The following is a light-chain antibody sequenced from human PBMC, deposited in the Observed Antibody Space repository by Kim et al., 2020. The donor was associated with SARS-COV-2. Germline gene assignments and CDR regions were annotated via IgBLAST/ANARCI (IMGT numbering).Light chain of an antibody. V-gene: IGKV1-39*01. J-gene: IGKJ1*01. CDR1: QTISRV. CDR2: AAS. CDR3: QQSSNTPWT. Sequence: GGVVTSPCRASQTISRVLTWYQQKPGKAPKLLIYAASSLQGGVPSRFSGIAAGTDFTLTISSLQPEDSATYYCQQSSNTPWTFGQGTKVDIK.